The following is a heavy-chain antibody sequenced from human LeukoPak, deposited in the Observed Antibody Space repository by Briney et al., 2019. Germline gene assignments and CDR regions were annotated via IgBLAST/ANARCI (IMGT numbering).Heavy chain of an antibody. V-gene: IGHV3-30*04. J-gene: IGHJ4*02. CDR3: ARDGYSSSFYFDY. CDR2: ISYDGSNK. CDR1: GFTFSSYA. D-gene: IGHD6-6*01. Sequence: AGGSLRLSCAASGFTFSSYAMHWVRQAPGKGLEWVAFISYDGSNKYYADSVKGRFTISRDNAKNTLYLQMNSLRAEDTAVYYCARDGYSSSFYFDYWGQGTLVTVSS.